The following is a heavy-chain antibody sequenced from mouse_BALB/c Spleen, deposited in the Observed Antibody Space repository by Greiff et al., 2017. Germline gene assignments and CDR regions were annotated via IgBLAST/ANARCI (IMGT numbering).Heavy chain of an antibody. CDR2: IDPANGNT. Sequence: EVQLQQSGAELVKPGASVKLPCTASGFNIKDTYMHWVKQRPEQGLEWIGRIDPANGNTKYDPKFQGKATITADTSSNTAYLQLSSLTSEDTAVYYCARGGYDGTPFAYWGQGTLVTVSA. CDR1: GFNIKDTY. CDR3: ARGGYDGTPFAY. V-gene: IGHV14-3*02. D-gene: IGHD2-2*01. J-gene: IGHJ3*01.